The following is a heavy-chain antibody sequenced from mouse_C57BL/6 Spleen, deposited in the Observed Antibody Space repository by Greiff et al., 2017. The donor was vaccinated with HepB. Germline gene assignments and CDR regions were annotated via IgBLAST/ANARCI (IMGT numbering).Heavy chain of an antibody. D-gene: IGHD1-1*01. V-gene: IGHV1-15*01. CDR1: GYTFTDYE. Sequence: QVQLQQSGAELVRPGASVTLSCKASGYTFTDYEMHWVKQTPVHGLEWIGAIDPETGGTAYNQKFKGKAILTADKSSSTAYMELRSLTSEDSAVYYCTRHGSSYLYYFDYWGQGTTLTVSS. CDR2: IDPETGGT. J-gene: IGHJ2*01. CDR3: TRHGSSYLYYFDY.